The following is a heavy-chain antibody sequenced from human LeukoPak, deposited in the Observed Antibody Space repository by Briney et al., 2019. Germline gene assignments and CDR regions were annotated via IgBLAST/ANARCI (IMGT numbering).Heavy chain of an antibody. Sequence: PSETLSLTCTVSGGSINSYYWSWIRQPPGKGLEWVGYIFYTGSTNYNPSLKSRVTISVGTSKNQFSLKLSSVTAADTAVYYCARAGRVVTATNNWFDPWGQGTLVTVSS. CDR2: IFYTGST. V-gene: IGHV4-59*08. CDR1: GGSINSYY. J-gene: IGHJ5*02. D-gene: IGHD2-21*02. CDR3: ARAGRVVTATNNWFDP.